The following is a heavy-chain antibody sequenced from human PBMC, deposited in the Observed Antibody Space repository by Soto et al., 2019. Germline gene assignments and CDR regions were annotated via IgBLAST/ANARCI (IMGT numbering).Heavy chain of an antibody. CDR2: TIPIVDRA. CDR3: ARAVAGTSILDS. Sequence: QVQLVQSGAEVKKPGSSVKISCXASGGTFSTSTISWVRQAPGQGLEWMGRTIPIVDRAIYAQNFQGRVTMTADKSTNTVYMEMFSLRSDDTAVYYCARAVAGTSILDSWGQGTLVTVSS. V-gene: IGHV1-69*08. J-gene: IGHJ4*02. CDR1: GGTFSTST. D-gene: IGHD6-19*01.